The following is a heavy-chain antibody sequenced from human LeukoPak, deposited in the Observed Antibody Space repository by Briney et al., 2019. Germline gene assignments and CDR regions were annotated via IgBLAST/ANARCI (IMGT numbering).Heavy chain of an antibody. D-gene: IGHD4-17*01. Sequence: SETLSLTCAVYGGSFSGYYWSWIRQPPGKGLEWIGEINHSGSTNYNPSLKSRVTISLDTSKTQFSLKLSSVTAADTAVYYCARKSTTVTTRRGIDPWGQGTLVTVSS. V-gene: IGHV4-34*01. J-gene: IGHJ5*02. CDR2: INHSGST. CDR3: ARKSTTVTTRRGIDP. CDR1: GGSFSGYY.